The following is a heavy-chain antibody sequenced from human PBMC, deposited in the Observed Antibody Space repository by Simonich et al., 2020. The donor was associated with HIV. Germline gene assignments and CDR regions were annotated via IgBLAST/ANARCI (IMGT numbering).Heavy chain of an antibody. D-gene: IGHD5-18*01. V-gene: IGHV4-39*01. CDR1: GGSISSSSYY. Sequence: QLQLQESGPGLVKPSETLSLTCTVSGGSISSSSYYWGWIRQPPGKGLGWIGSVYYGGSNYYNPSLKRRVTISVDTSKNQFSLKLSSVTAADTALYYCARHSQYNYGYSGFDSWGQGTRVTVSS. J-gene: IGHJ4*02. CDR3: ARHSQYNYGYSGFDS. CDR2: VYYGGSN.